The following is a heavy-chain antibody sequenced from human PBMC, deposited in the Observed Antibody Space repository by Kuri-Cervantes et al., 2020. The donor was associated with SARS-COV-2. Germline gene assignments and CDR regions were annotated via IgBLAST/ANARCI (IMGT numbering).Heavy chain of an antibody. V-gene: IGHV4-31*03. CDR1: GGSISSGGYY. CDR3: ARAGVGDFWSGHYGMDV. CDR2: IYYSGST. D-gene: IGHD3-3*01. J-gene: IGHJ6*02. Sequence: SETLSLTCTVSGGSISSGGYYWSWIRQHPGKGLEWIGYIYYSGSTYYNPSLKSRVTISVDTSKNQFSLKLSSVTAADTAVYYCARAGVGDFWSGHYGMDVWGQGTTVTVSS.